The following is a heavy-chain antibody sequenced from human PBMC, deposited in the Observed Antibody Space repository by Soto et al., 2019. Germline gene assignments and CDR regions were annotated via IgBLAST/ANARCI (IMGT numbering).Heavy chain of an antibody. CDR2: IWYDASNK. J-gene: IGHJ4*02. CDR3: ARGGWDEERQDLDY. CDR1: GFTFRSHG. V-gene: IGHV3-33*01. D-gene: IGHD1-1*01. Sequence: QVQLVESGGGVVQPGRSLRLSCAASGFTFRSHGMHWVRQAPGKGLEWVSGIWYDASNKYYLDSVKGRFTVSRDNSKNTLYLQMNSLRVEDTAIYYCARGGWDEERQDLDYWGQGTLVTVSS.